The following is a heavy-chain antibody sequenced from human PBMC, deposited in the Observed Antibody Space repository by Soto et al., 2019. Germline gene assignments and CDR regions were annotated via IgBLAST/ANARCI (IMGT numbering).Heavy chain of an antibody. D-gene: IGHD1-26*01. CDR2: FDPEDGET. CDR1: GYTLTELS. J-gene: IGHJ4*02. CDR3: ATGWEPQPKYDY. V-gene: IGHV1-24*01. Sequence: ASVKVSCKVSGYTLTELSMHWVRQAPGKGLEWMGGFDPEDGETIYAQKFQGRVTMTEDTSTDTAYMELSSLRSEDTAVYYCATGWEPQPKYDYWGQGTLVTVSS.